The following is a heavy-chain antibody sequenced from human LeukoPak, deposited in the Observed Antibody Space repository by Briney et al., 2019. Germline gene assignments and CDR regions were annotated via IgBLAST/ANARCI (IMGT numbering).Heavy chain of an antibody. J-gene: IGHJ6*02. D-gene: IGHD2-2*01. V-gene: IGHV3-30*18. CDR2: ISYDGSKK. CDR3: AKERYYSSTSCYENYYYYGMDV. Sequence: GGSLRLSCVASGFTLSNYGMHWVRQAPGKGLEWVAVISYDGSKKYDADSVKGRFIISRANSKNTLYLQMNSLRAEDTAVYYCAKERYYSSTSCYENYYYYGMDVWGQGTTVTVSS. CDR1: GFTLSNYG.